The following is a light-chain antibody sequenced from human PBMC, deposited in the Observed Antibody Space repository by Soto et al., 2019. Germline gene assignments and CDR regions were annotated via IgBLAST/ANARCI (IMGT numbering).Light chain of an antibody. Sequence: EIVLTQSPGTLSVSPGEKVTLSCRAIQTVTTIFLAWYQQKPGQAPSLLIDDTSIRATGIPDRFSGSGSGTDFSLTSSGLEPEDLAVYYCHHSESSWTFGQGTKVEIK. CDR2: DTS. CDR3: HHSESSWT. CDR1: QTVTTIF. J-gene: IGKJ1*01. V-gene: IGKV3-20*01.